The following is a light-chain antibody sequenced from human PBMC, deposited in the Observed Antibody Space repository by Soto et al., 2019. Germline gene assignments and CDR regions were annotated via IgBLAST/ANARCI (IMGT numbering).Light chain of an antibody. V-gene: IGKV1-39*01. CDR3: QQSYSSPPT. Sequence: IQMTHSPSSLSASVGDRVTITCRASQGIRNDLGWYQQKPGKAPKLLIFAASSLQSGVPSRFSGSRSGPDFTLTISSLQPVDFATYYCQQSYSSPPTFGQGTKVDIK. CDR1: QGIRND. J-gene: IGKJ1*01. CDR2: AAS.